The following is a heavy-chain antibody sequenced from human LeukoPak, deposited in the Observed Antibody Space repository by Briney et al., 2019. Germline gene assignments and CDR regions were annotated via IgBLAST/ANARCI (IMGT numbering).Heavy chain of an antibody. Sequence: SETLSLTCTVSGYSISSGYYWGWIRQPPGKGLEWIGSIYHSGSTYYNPSLKSRVTISVDTSKNQFSLKLSSVTAADTAVYYCASRGTNYYYYYMGVWGKGTTVTVSS. CDR3: ASRGTNYYYYYMGV. V-gene: IGHV4-38-2*02. CDR1: GYSISSGYY. J-gene: IGHJ6*03. CDR2: IYHSGST.